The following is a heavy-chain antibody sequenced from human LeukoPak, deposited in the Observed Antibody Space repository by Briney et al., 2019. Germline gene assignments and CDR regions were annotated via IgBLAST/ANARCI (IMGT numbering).Heavy chain of an antibody. V-gene: IGHV3-30*03. J-gene: IGHJ6*02. CDR1: GFTFSSYG. D-gene: IGHD6-13*01. CDR3: ARAEISSSWGDYYYYGMDV. Sequence: QPGGSLRLSCAASGFTFSSYGMHWVRQAPGKGLEWVAVISYDGSNKYYADSVKGRFTISRDNSKNTLYLQMNSLRAEDTAVYYCARAEISSSWGDYYYYGMDVWGQGTTVTVSS. CDR2: ISYDGSNK.